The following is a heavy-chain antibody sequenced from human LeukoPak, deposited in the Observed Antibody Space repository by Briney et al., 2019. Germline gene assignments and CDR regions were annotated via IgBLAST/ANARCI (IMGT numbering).Heavy chain of an antibody. CDR2: ISYDGSNK. J-gene: IGHJ4*02. D-gene: IGHD2-15*01. V-gene: IGHV3-30*18. Sequence: GGSLRLSCAASGFTFSSYGMHWVRQAPGKGLEWVAVISYDGSNKYYADSVKGRFTISRDNSKNTLYLQMNSLRAEDTAVYYCAKDRRLLTPIYDYWGQGTLVTVSS. CDR1: GFTFSSYG. CDR3: AKDRRLLTPIYDY.